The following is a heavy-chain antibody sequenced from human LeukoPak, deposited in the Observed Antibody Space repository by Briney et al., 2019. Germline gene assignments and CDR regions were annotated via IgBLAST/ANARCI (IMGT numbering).Heavy chain of an antibody. CDR3: ARELSWSGRDY. CDR1: GFTFSGSW. D-gene: IGHD3-3*01. V-gene: IGHV3-7*01. CDR2: INQDGSAK. Sequence: GGSLRLSCTASGFTFSGSWMSWVRKAPGKGLEWVANINQDGSAKNYLDSLKGRFTISIDRGKNSLYLQMNSLRDEDTAVYYCARELSWSGRDYWGQGTLVTVSS. J-gene: IGHJ4*02.